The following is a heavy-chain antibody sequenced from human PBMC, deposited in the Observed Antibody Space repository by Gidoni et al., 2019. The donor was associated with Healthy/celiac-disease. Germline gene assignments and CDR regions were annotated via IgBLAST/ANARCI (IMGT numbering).Heavy chain of an antibody. D-gene: IGHD2-15*01. J-gene: IGHJ4*02. CDR3: ARDPCHYCSGGSWLGSFDY. V-gene: IGHV3-30*04. CDR2: ISYDGSNK. CDR1: GFTFSSYA. Sequence: QVQLVESGGGVVQPGRSLRLSCAASGFTFSSYAMHWVRQAPGKGLEWVAVISYDGSNKYYADSVKGRFTISRDNSKNTLYLQMNSLRAEDTAVYYCARDPCHYCSGGSWLGSFDYWGQGTLVTVSS.